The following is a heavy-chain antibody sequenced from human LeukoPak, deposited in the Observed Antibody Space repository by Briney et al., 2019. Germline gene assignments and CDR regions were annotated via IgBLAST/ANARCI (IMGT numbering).Heavy chain of an antibody. Sequence: PGGSLRLSCAASGFTFDDYAMHWVRQAPGKGLEWVSGISWNSGSIGYADSVKGRFTISRDNAKNSLYLQMNSLRAEDTALYYCAKDMAPYSSGWADDAFDIWGQGTMVTVSS. CDR1: GFTFDDYA. CDR2: ISWNSGSI. V-gene: IGHV3-9*01. CDR3: AKDMAPYSSGWADDAFDI. D-gene: IGHD6-19*01. J-gene: IGHJ3*02.